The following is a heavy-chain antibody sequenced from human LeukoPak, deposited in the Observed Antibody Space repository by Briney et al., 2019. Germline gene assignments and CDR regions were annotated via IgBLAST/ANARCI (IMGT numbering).Heavy chain of an antibody. V-gene: IGHV3-48*01. J-gene: IGHJ6*03. CDR3: ARGEILAPYNYYYYYMDV. D-gene: IGHD5-24*01. Sequence: GGSLRLSCAASGFTFSSYSMNWVRQAPGKGLEWVSYISSSSSTIYYADSVKGRFTISRDNAKNSLYLQMNSLRAEDTAVYYCARGEILAPYNYYYYYMDVWGKGTTVTVSS. CDR2: ISSSSSTI. CDR1: GFTFSSYS.